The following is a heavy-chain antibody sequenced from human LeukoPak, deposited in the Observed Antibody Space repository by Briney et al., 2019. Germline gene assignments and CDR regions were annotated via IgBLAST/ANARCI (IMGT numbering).Heavy chain of an antibody. CDR2: IYYSGST. CDR3: ARDISPYYFDN. CDR1: GGSISSYY. V-gene: IGHV4-59*01. J-gene: IGHJ4*02. Sequence: SETLSLTCTVSGGSISSYYLSWIRQPPGKGLEWIGYIYYSGSTNYNPSLKRRVTISIDTSKNQFSLKVSSVTAADTAVYYCARDISPYYFDNWGQGTLVTVSS.